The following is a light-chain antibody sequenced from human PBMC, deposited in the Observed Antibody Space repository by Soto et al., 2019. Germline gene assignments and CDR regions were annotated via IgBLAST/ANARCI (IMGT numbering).Light chain of an antibody. CDR1: QSISRY. CDR3: QQSYSVPIT. J-gene: IGKJ5*01. V-gene: IGKV1-39*01. CDR2: AAS. Sequence: IKMSQSPSALSVSVGDRVTISCRASQSISRYLNWYQQKPGKAPKVVIHAASYLQSEIPSRFSGSGSETDFTLTISSLQPEDFATYYCQQSYSVPITFGQGTRLEIK.